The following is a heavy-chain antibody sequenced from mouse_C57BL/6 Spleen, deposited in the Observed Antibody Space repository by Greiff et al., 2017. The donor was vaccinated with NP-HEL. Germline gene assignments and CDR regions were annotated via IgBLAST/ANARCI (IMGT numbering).Heavy chain of an antibody. Sequence: VKLQESGAELVRPGASVKLSCKASGYTFTDYYINWVKQRPGQGLEWIARIYPGSGNTYYNEKFKGKATLTAEKSSSTAYMQLSSLTSEDSAVYFCARSEDYFDYWGQGTTLTVSS. J-gene: IGHJ2*01. V-gene: IGHV1-76*01. CDR3: ARSEDYFDY. CDR1: GYTFTDYY. CDR2: IYPGSGNT.